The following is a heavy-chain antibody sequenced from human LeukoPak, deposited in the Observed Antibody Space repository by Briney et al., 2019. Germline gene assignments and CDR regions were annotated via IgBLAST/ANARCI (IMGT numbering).Heavy chain of an antibody. CDR3: AREPVAGPYYFDY. CDR2: ISAYNGNT. Sequence: ASVKVSCKPSGYSFTRYGISWVRQAPGQGVEWMGWISAYNGNTNYAQKLQGRVTMTTDTSTNTAYMELRSLRSDDTAVYYCAREPVAGPYYFDYWGQGTLVTVSS. CDR1: GYSFTRYG. J-gene: IGHJ4*02. D-gene: IGHD6-19*01. V-gene: IGHV1-18*04.